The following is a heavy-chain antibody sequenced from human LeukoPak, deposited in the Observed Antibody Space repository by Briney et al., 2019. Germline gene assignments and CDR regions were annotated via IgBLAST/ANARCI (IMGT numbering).Heavy chain of an antibody. Sequence: GGSLKISCKGSGYSFTTYRIGWVRQMPGKGLEWMGIIYPGDSDTRYSPSFQGHVTISADKSISTAYLQWSSLKASDTAMYYCARREYYYDSTGYCFRGPGQFDLWGQGTLVTVSS. J-gene: IGHJ4*02. V-gene: IGHV5-51*01. CDR3: ARREYYYDSTGYCFRGPGQFDL. CDR1: GYSFTTYR. D-gene: IGHD3-22*01. CDR2: IYPGDSDT.